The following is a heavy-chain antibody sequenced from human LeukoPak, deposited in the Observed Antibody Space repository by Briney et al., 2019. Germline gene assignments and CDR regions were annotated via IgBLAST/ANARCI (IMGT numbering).Heavy chain of an antibody. CDR3: ANGGRSPYCSSTSCYPDY. Sequence: GGPLRLSCAASGFTFSSYDMHWVRQATGKGLEWVSAIGTAGDTYYPGSVKGRFTISRDNSKNTLYLQMNSLRAEDTAVYYCANGGRSPYCSSTSCYPDYWGQGTLVTVSS. D-gene: IGHD2-2*01. CDR1: GFTFSSYD. V-gene: IGHV3-13*01. J-gene: IGHJ4*02. CDR2: IGTAGDT.